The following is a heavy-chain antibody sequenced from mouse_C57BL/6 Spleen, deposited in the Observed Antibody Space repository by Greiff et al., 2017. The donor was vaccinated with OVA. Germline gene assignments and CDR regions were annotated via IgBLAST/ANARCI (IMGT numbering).Heavy chain of an antibody. CDR1: GYTFTDYY. J-gene: IGHJ4*01. CDR3: ARGKLWDAMDY. Sequence: VQLQQSGPELVKPGASVKISCKASGYTFTDYYMNWVKQSHGKSLEWIGDINPNNGGTSYNQKFKGKATLTVDKSSSTAYMELRSLTSEDSAVYYCARGKLWDAMDYWGQGTSVTVSS. CDR2: INPNNGGT. V-gene: IGHV1-26*01. D-gene: IGHD1-1*02.